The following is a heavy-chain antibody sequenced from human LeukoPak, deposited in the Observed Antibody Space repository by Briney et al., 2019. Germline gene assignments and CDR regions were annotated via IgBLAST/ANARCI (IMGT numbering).Heavy chain of an antibody. D-gene: IGHD2-2*02. V-gene: IGHV4-30-4*01. J-gene: IGHJ5*02. Sequence: PSGTLSLTCTVSGGSISSGDYYWSWISQPPGKGLEWIGYIYYSGSTYYNPSLKSRVTISVDTSKNQFSLKLSSVTAADTAVYYCARALHCSSTSCYMGLDWFDPWGQGTLVTVSS. CDR2: IYYSGST. CDR3: ARALHCSSTSCYMGLDWFDP. CDR1: GGSISSGDYY.